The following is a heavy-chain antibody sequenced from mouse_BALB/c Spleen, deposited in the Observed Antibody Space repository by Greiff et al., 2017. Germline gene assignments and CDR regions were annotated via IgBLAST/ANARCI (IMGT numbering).Heavy chain of an antibody. Sequence: VKLMESGPGLVQPSQSLSITCTVSGFSLTSYGVHWVRQSPGKGLEWLGVIWSGGSTDYNAAFISRLSISKDNSKSQVFFKMNSLQANDTAIYYCARNGNWESYYFDYWGQGTTLTVSS. J-gene: IGHJ2*01. CDR3: ARNGNWESYYFDY. CDR1: GFSLTSYG. CDR2: IWSGGST. D-gene: IGHD4-1*01. V-gene: IGHV2-2*02.